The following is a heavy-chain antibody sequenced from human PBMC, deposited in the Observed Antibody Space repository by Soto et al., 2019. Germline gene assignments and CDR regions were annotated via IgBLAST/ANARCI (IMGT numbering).Heavy chain of an antibody. J-gene: IGHJ5*02. V-gene: IGHV4-34*01. CDR3: ARAMRIAAAGRGWFDP. CDR1: GGSFSGYY. Sequence: SETLSLTCAVYGGSFSGYYWSWIRQPPGKGLEWIGEINHSGSTNYNPSLKSRVTISVDTSKNQFSLKLSSVTAADTAVYYCARAMRIAAAGRGWFDPSGPGTLDTVSS. D-gene: IGHD6-13*01. CDR2: INHSGST.